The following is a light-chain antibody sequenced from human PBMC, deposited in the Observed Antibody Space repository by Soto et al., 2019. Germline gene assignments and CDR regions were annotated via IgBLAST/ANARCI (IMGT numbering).Light chain of an antibody. Sequence: ESVLTQSPGTQSSSPGERITLSCRASQSVSSNYLAWYQQKPGQAPRLLIYDASNRASGISARFSGSGSGTDFTLTISRLEPEDFAVYYCQQYGSSGTFGQGTKVDIK. V-gene: IGKV3-20*01. CDR3: QQYGSSGT. CDR2: DAS. CDR1: QSVSSNY. J-gene: IGKJ1*01.